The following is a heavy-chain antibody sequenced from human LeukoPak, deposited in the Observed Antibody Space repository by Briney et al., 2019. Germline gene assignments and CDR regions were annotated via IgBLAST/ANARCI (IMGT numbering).Heavy chain of an antibody. V-gene: IGHV1-3*01. J-gene: IGHJ4*02. D-gene: IGHD4-11*01. CDR1: GYTLTSYA. CDR3: ARGKATVTSFSFDY. CDR2: INPGNGNT. Sequence: ASVKVSCEAPGYTLTSYAMHWVRQAPGQGLEWMGWINPGNGNTQHSQRFKGRVTITRDTSASTAYMELSSLTSEDTAMYYCARGKATVTSFSFDYWGQGILVTVSS.